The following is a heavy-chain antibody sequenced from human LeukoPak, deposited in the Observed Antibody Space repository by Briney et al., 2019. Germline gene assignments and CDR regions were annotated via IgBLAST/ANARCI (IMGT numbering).Heavy chain of an antibody. Sequence: SETLSLTCTVSGGSISSYYWSWIRQPPGKGLEWIGYIYYSGSTNYNPSLKSRVTISVDTSKNQFSLKLSSVTAADTAVYYCARGIVVVPAASYGMDVWGQGTTVTVSS. CDR2: IYYSGST. D-gene: IGHD2-2*01. CDR1: GGSISSYY. J-gene: IGHJ6*02. CDR3: ARGIVVVPAASYGMDV. V-gene: IGHV4-59*01.